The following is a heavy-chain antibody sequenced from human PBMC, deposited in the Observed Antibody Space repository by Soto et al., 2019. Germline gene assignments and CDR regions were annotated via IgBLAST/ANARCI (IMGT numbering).Heavy chain of an antibody. CDR2: IYYSGST. CDR3: ASSFVDTAMVPAYYYYYGMDV. CDR1: GGSVSSGSYY. V-gene: IGHV4-61*01. D-gene: IGHD5-18*01. Sequence: PSETLSLTCTVSGGSVSSGSYYWSWIRQPGKGLEWIGCIYYSGSTNYNPSLKSRVTISVDTSKNQFSLKLSSVTAADTAVYYCASSFVDTAMVPAYYYYYGMDVWGQGTTVTVSS. J-gene: IGHJ6*02.